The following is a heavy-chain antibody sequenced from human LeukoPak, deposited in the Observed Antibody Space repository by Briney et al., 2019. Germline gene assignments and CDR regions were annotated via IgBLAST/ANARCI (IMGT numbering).Heavy chain of an antibody. V-gene: IGHV3-7*03. D-gene: IGHD4/OR15-4a*01. Sequence: GGSLRLSCAASGFTFSSYWMSWVRQAPGKGLEWVVNIKQDGREKYYVDSVKGRFTISRDNAKNSLYLQMNSLKTEDTAMYFCTRFVYGARADESGGHWGQGTLVTVSS. J-gene: IGHJ4*02. CDR3: TRFVYGARADESGGH. CDR1: GFTFSSYW. CDR2: IKQDGREK.